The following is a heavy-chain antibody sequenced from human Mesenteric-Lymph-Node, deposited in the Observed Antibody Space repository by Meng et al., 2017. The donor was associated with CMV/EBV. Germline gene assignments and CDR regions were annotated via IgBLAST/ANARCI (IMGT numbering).Heavy chain of an antibody. Sequence: GGPLRLSCAAAGFTVSNKYMTWVRQAPGKGLEWVSLVYSGGNTYYADSVKGRFTISRDNSKNTLYLQLNSLRAEGTAVYYCARGDYYERGYYFDYWGQGTLVTVSS. J-gene: IGHJ4*02. CDR2: VYSGGNT. V-gene: IGHV3-53*01. CDR1: GFTVSNKY. CDR3: ARGDYYERGYYFDY. D-gene: IGHD3-22*01.